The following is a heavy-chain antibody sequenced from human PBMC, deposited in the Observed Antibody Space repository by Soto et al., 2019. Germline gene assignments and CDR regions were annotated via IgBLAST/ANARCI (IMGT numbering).Heavy chain of an antibody. D-gene: IGHD2-21*02. Sequence: QLQLQESGSGLVKPSQTLSLTCAVSGGSISSGGYSWIWIRQPPGKGLEWIGYIYHSGSTYYNPSLKGRVPLSVDRSKNQFSLRLSSVTAADTAVYYCGSTPYGGNSSCAFDIWGQGKMVTVSS. V-gene: IGHV4-30-2*01. CDR1: GGSISSGGYS. J-gene: IGHJ3*02. CDR2: IYHSGST. CDR3: GSTPYGGNSSCAFDI.